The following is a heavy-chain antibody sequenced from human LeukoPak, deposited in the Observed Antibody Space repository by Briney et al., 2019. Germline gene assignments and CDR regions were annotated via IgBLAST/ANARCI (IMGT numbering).Heavy chain of an antibody. CDR3: AKDRIAVAAATPDY. J-gene: IGHJ4*02. Sequence: PGGSLRLSCAASRFTFSSYAMSWVRQAPGKGLEWVSGISGSGGSTYYADSVKGRFTISRDNSKNTMYMQMNSLRAEDTAVYYCAKDRIAVAAATPDYWGQGALVTVSS. CDR1: RFTFSSYA. D-gene: IGHD6-19*01. CDR2: ISGSGGST. V-gene: IGHV3-23*01.